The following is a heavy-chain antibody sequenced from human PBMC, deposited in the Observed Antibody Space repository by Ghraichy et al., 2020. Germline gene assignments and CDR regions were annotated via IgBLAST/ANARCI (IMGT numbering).Heavy chain of an antibody. D-gene: IGHD5-18*01. Sequence: GESLNISCAASGFTFSSNSMNWVRQAPGKGLEWVSSISSSSSYIYYADSVKGRFTISRDNAKNSLYLQMNSLRAEDTAVYYCVRDGDTAMVTSYFDYWGQGTLVTVSS. CDR1: GFTFSSNS. CDR2: ISSSSSYI. CDR3: VRDGDTAMVTSYFDY. J-gene: IGHJ4*02. V-gene: IGHV3-21*01.